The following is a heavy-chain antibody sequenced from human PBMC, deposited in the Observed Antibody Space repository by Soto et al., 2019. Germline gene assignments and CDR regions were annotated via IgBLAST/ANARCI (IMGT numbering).Heavy chain of an antibody. CDR3: ARDFKLYSSPPGPLEY. D-gene: IGHD6-13*01. V-gene: IGHV4-30-4*01. Sequence: QVQLQESGPGLVKPSQTLSLTCSVSGDSISSGDYYWSWIRQPPGKGLEWIGCIYYSGNTYYNPSPPRRVSRAVTKAKNQFSLNLNSATAAHPSVYYAARDFKLYSSPPGPLEYWGQVTLVTVSS. CDR1: GDSISSGDYY. CDR2: IYYSGNT. J-gene: IGHJ4*02.